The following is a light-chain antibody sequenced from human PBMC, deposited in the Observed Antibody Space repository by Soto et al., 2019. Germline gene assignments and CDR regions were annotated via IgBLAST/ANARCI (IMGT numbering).Light chain of an antibody. V-gene: IGKV3-15*01. CDR3: QQYNNWLT. Sequence: EMVMTQSPGTLSVSPGERVTPSCRASQSVSTDLAWYQVKPGQDPRXVIYAASTRATGTPARFSGSGSGTEFTLTISSLDSEDFAVYYRQQYNNWLTFGQGTRLEI. CDR2: AAS. J-gene: IGKJ5*01. CDR1: QSVSTD.